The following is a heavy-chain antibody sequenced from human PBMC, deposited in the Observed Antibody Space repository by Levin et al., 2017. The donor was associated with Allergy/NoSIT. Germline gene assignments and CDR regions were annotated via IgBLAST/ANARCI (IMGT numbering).Heavy chain of an antibody. D-gene: IGHD2-15*01. CDR1: GYSFTSYW. J-gene: IGHJ4*02. Sequence: GGSLRLSCKGSGYSFTSYWISWVRQMPGKGLEWMGRIDPSDSYTNYSPSFQGHVTISADKSISTAYLQWSSLKASDTAIYYCARGGGGSSYDYWGQGTLVTVSS. CDR3: ARGGGGSSYDY. CDR2: IDPSDSYT. V-gene: IGHV5-10-1*01.